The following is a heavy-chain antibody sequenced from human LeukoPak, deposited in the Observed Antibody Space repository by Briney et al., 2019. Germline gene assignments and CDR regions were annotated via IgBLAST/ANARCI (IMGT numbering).Heavy chain of an antibody. CDR3: ARGRELLDGMDV. Sequence: GGSLRLSCAASGFTFSSYSMNWVRQAPGKGLEWVASISSSSSYIYYADSVKGRFTISRDNAKNSLYLQMNSLRAEDTAVYYCARGRELLDGMDVWGQGTTVTVSS. D-gene: IGHD1-26*01. CDR2: ISSSSSYI. CDR1: GFTFSSYS. V-gene: IGHV3-21*01. J-gene: IGHJ6*02.